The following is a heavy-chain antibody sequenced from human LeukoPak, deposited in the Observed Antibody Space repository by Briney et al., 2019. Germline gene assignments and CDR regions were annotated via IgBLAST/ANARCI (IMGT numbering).Heavy chain of an antibody. D-gene: IGHD6-19*01. J-gene: IGHJ4*02. CDR3: AKAHGRVAVTDLDY. V-gene: IGHV3-23*01. Sequence: GGSLRLSCAASGFTVSSNYMSWVRQAPGKGLEWVSAISGSGGSTYYADSVKGRFIISRDNSKNTLYLQMNSLRAEDTALYYCAKAHGRVAVTDLDYWGQGTLVTVSS. CDR2: ISGSGGST. CDR1: GFTVSSNY.